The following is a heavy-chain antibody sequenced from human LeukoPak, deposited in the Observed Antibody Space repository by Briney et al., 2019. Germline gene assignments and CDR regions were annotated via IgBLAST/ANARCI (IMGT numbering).Heavy chain of an antibody. V-gene: IGHV1-2*02. D-gene: IGHD1-26*01. J-gene: IGHJ4*02. CDR3: ARDPSYSGSYFDY. Sequence: ASVKVSCKASGYTFTGYYMHWVRQAPGQVLEWMGWINPNSGGTNYAQKFQGRVTMTRDTSISTAYMELSRLRSDDTAVYYCARDPSYSGSYFDYWGQGTLVTVSS. CDR1: GYTFTGYY. CDR2: INPNSGGT.